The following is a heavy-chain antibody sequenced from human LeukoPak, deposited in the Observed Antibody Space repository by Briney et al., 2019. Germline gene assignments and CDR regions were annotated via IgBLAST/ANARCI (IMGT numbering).Heavy chain of an antibody. V-gene: IGHV1-2*02. CDR3: ARDASSSWSREYNWFDP. CDR1: GYTFTGYY. J-gene: IGHJ5*02. Sequence: ASVKVSCKASGYTFTGYYMHWVRQAPGQGLEWMGWINPNSGGTNYAQKFQGRVTMTRDTSISTAYMELSRLRSDDTAVYYCARDASSSWSREYNWFDPWGQGTLVTVSS. D-gene: IGHD6-13*01. CDR2: INPNSGGT.